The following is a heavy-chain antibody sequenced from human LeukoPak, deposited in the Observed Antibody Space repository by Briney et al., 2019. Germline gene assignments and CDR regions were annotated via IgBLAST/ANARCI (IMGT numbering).Heavy chain of an antibody. Sequence: GGSLRLSCAASGFTSSSYGMHWVRQAPGKGLEWVANIKKDGSEKYYVDSVKGRFTISRDNAKNSLYLQMNSLRAEDTAVYYCARELGYDFWSGYSIDYWGQGTLVTVSS. D-gene: IGHD3-3*01. J-gene: IGHJ4*02. V-gene: IGHV3-7*01. CDR1: GFTSSSYG. CDR3: ARELGYDFWSGYSIDY. CDR2: IKKDGSEK.